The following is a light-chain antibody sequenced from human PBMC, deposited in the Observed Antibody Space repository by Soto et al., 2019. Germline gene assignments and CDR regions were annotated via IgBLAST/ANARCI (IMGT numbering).Light chain of an antibody. Sequence: DIQFTQSPSSLSSSVVERFTITCRGSQSISRYLNWYQQKPGKAPKLLIYAASSLQSGVPSRFSGSGSGTDFTLTISSLQPEDFATYYCQQSYSTPRTFGQGTKVDIK. J-gene: IGKJ1*01. CDR1: QSISRY. CDR2: AAS. V-gene: IGKV1-39*01. CDR3: QQSYSTPRT.